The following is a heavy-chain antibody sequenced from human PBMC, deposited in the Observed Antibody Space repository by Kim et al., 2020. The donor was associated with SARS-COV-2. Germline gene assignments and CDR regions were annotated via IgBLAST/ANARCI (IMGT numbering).Heavy chain of an antibody. J-gene: IGHJ6*02. CDR1: GLSFDSSA. D-gene: IGHD3-10*01. CDR3: ARGNYYESVSLSDYYNGMDV. Sequence: GGSLRLSCAASGLSFDSSAMNWVHQAPAKGLEWVAVISYDGRNKDYADSVKGRFTISRDNSKSTLYLQMSSLRVEDTAVYYCARGNYYESVSLSDYYNGMDVWGQGTTVTVSS. CDR2: ISYDGRNK. V-gene: IGHV3-30-3*01.